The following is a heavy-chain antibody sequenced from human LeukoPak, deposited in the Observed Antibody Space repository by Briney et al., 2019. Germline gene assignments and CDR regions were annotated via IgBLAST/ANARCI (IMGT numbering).Heavy chain of an antibody. D-gene: IGHD2-2*01. CDR2: IYYSGST. Sequence: SETLSLTCTVSGGSISSYYWSWIRQPPGKGLEWIGYIYYSGSTNYNPSLKSRVTISVDTSKNQFSLKLSSVTAADTAVYYCAREYHRFHYYYMDVWGKGTTVTVSS. V-gene: IGHV4-59*01. CDR3: AREYHRFHYYYMDV. CDR1: GGSISSYY. J-gene: IGHJ6*03.